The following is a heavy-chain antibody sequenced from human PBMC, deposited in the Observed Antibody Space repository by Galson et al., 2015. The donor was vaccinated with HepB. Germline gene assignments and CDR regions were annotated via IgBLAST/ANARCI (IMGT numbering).Heavy chain of an antibody. CDR1: GFTFSNAW. CDR2: IKSKTDGGTT. D-gene: IGHD2-15*01. Sequence: SLRLSCAASGFTFSNAWMSWVRQAPGKGLERVGRIKSKTDGGTTDYAAPVKGRFTISRDDSENTLYLEMNSLKTEDTAVYYCTTLGYCSGGSCYGHPSLYYYYGMDVWGQGTTVTVSS. V-gene: IGHV3-15*01. J-gene: IGHJ6*02. CDR3: TTLGYCSGGSCYGHPSLYYYYGMDV.